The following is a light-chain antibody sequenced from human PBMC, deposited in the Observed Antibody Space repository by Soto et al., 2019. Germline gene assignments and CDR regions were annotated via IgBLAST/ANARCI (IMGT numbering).Light chain of an antibody. CDR2: EVN. Sequence: QSALTQPASVSGSPGQSITISCTGTSSDVGGYNSVSWYQQEPGKAPKLLIYEVNNRFSGVSNRFSGSKSGNTASLTISGLLTEDEADYYCSSYTTTNTYGFGTGTKVTVL. J-gene: IGLJ1*01. V-gene: IGLV2-14*01. CDR3: SSYTTTNTYG. CDR1: SSDVGGYNS.